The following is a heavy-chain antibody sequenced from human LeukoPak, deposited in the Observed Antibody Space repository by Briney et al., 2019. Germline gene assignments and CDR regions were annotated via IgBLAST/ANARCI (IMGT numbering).Heavy chain of an antibody. V-gene: IGHV1-2*02. CDR3: ASSLITSARIPDY. CDR1: GYAFTGYY. CDR2: INPNSGGT. Sequence: ASVKVSCKASGYAFTGYYMHWVRQAPGQGLEWMGWINPNSGGTNYAQKFQGRVTMTRDTSISTAYMELSRLRSDDTAVYYCASSLITSARIPDYWGQGTLVTVSS. J-gene: IGHJ4*02. D-gene: IGHD3-22*01.